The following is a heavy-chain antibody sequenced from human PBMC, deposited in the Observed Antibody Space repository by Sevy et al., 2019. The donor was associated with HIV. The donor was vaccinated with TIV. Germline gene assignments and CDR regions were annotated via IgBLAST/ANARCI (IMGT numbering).Heavy chain of an antibody. CDR2: ISHDGSYQ. J-gene: IGHJ4*02. Sequence: GGSLRLSCAASRFTFSTYDIDWVRQAPGKGLEWVAVISHDGSYQYYTDSVKGRFTISRDDSKNKAYLQMNSRRADDSGVYYCAKGQGYDYIWGNERSEYYFDYWGQGTLVTVSS. V-gene: IGHV3-30*18. CDR1: RFTFSTYD. CDR3: AKGQGYDYIWGNERSEYYFDY. D-gene: IGHD3-16*01.